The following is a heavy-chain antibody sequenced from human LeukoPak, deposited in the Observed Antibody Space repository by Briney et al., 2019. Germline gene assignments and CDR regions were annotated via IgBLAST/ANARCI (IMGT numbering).Heavy chain of an antibody. CDR1: GGSFSGYY. D-gene: IGHD3-22*01. V-gene: IGHV4-34*01. CDR2: INHSGST. CDR3: ATLYDSSGYFHF. Sequence: SETLSLTCAVYGGSFSGYYWSWIRQPPGKGLEWIGEINHSGSTNYNPSLKSRVTISVDTSKNQFSLKLSSVTAADTAVYYCATLYDSSGYFHFWGQGTLVTVSS. J-gene: IGHJ4*02.